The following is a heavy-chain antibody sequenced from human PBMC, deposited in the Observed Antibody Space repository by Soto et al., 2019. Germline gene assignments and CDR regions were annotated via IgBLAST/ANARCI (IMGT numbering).Heavy chain of an antibody. CDR2: IIPIFGTA. J-gene: IGHJ4*02. CDR1: GGTFSSYA. CDR3: AIGEDCSSTSSYSFDY. Sequence: SVKVSCKASGGTFSSYAISWVRQAPGQGLEWMGGIIPIFGTANYAQKFQGRVTITADESTSTAYMELSGLRSEDTAVYYCAIGEDCSSTSSYSFDYWGQGTLVTVSS. V-gene: IGHV1-69*13. D-gene: IGHD2-2*01.